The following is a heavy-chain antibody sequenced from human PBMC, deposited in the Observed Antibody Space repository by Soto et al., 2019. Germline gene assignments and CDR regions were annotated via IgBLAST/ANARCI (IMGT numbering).Heavy chain of an antibody. J-gene: IGHJ4*02. V-gene: IGHV3-11*01. CDR1: GFDFGDYY. D-gene: IGHD6-13*01. CDR2: IDSGDGTT. Sequence: GGSLRLSCTGSGFDFGDYYMSWIRQAPGKGLEWVSYIDSGDGTTYYTDSVKGRFTISRDNAKKTVYLQLSSLRVEDTALYYCVRPYYSSSWFPFDRWGQGTLVTVSS. CDR3: VRPYYSSSWFPFDR.